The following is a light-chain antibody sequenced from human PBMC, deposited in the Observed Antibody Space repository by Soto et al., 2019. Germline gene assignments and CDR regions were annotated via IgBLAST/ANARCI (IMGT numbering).Light chain of an antibody. Sequence: QSALTQPPSASGSPGQSVTISCTGTSSDVGGYNYVSWYQQHPGKAPKLMIYEVSERPSGVPDRFSGSKSGNTASLTISGLQAADEADYYCSLYTSEDTYVFGTGTKVTVL. CDR3: SLYTSEDTYV. CDR1: SSDVGGYNY. CDR2: EVS. V-gene: IGLV2-8*01. J-gene: IGLJ1*01.